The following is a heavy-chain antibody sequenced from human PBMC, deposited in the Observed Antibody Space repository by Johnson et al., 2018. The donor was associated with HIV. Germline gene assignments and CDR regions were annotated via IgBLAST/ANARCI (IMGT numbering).Heavy chain of an antibody. CDR3: ARDPFWLKAFDI. D-gene: IGHD3-22*01. CDR1: GFTFSDYY. CDR2: ISSSGSTI. V-gene: IGHV3-11*04. Sequence: QMQLVESGGGLVKPGESLRLSCAASGFTFSDYYMSWIRQAPGKGLEWVSYISSSGSTIFYADSVKGRFTISRDNAKNSLFLQMNSLRAEDTAVYYCARDPFWLKAFDIWGQGTMVTVSS. J-gene: IGHJ3*02.